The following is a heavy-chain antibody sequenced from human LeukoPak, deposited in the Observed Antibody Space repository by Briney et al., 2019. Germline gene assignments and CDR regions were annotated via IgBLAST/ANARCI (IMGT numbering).Heavy chain of an antibody. J-gene: IGHJ4*02. CDR1: GFTFSSYG. V-gene: IGHV3-30*18. D-gene: IGHD4-11*01. CDR3: AKDRSNAFFDY. Sequence: GGSLRLSCAASGFTFSSYGMHWVRQAPGKGLEWVAVISYDGSNKYYADSVKGRFTISRDNSKNTLYLQMNSLRAEDTAVYYCAKDRSNAFFDYWGQGTLVTVSS. CDR2: ISYDGSNK.